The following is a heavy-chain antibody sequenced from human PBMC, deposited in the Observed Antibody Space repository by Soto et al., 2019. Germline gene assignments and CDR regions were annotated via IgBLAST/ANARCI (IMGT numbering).Heavy chain of an antibody. D-gene: IGHD3-10*01. CDR3: ARDGSGITMVRGDYYGMDV. CDR2: IYYSGST. J-gene: IGHJ6*02. Sequence: YWIGWIRQPPGKGLEWIGYIYYSGSTNYNPSLKSRVTISVDTSKNQFSLKLSSVTAADTAVYYCARDGSGITMVRGDYYGMDVWGQGTTVTVSS. V-gene: IGHV4-59*01. CDR1: Y.